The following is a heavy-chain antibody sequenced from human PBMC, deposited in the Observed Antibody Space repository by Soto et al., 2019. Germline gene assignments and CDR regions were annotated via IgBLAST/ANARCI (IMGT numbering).Heavy chain of an antibody. Sequence: SETLSLTCTVSGGSISSGDYYWSWIRQPPGKGLEWIGYIYYSGSTYYNPSLKSRVTISVDTSKKQFSLKLTSVTAADTAVYYCARNNGGDFSFDSWGQGTLVTVSS. CDR2: IYYSGST. CDR1: GGSISSGDYY. V-gene: IGHV4-30-4*01. CDR3: ARNNGGDFSFDS. D-gene: IGHD2-21*02. J-gene: IGHJ4*02.